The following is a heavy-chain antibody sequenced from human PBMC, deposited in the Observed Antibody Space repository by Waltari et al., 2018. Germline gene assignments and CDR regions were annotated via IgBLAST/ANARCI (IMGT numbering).Heavy chain of an antibody. D-gene: IGHD3-22*01. J-gene: IGHJ4*02. CDR3: AKFPHTYYYDSSGYYDY. V-gene: IGHV3-13*01. CDR2: IGTAGDT. Sequence: EVQLVESGGGLVQPGGSLRLSCAASGFTFSSYDMHWVRQATGKGLEWVSAIGTAGDTYYPGSVKGRFTISRDNAKNSLYLQMNSLRAEDTAVYYCAKFPHTYYYDSSGYYDYWGQGTLVTVSS. CDR1: GFTFSSYD.